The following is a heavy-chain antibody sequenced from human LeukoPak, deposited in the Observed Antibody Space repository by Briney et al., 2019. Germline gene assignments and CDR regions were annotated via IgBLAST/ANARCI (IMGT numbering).Heavy chain of an antibody. Sequence: PSETLSLTCTVSGGSISSYYWTWIRQPPGKGLEWIGYIYYSGSTNYNPSLKSRVTISVDTSKNQFSLKLSSVTAADTAVYYCARDRYYVSTNYFDFWGQGTLVTVSS. J-gene: IGHJ4*02. D-gene: IGHD3-22*01. CDR1: GGSISSYY. CDR3: ARDRYYVSTNYFDF. V-gene: IGHV4-59*01. CDR2: IYYSGST.